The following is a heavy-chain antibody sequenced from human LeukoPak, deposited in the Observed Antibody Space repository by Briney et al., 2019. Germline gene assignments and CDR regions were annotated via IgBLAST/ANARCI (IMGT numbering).Heavy chain of an antibody. Sequence: PGGSLRLSCAASGFTFSNYWMSWVRQAPGKGLEWLANINQDGSEMYYVDSVKGRFTISRDNGKNSLYLQINSLRADDTAVYYCARDRDFWSGYYALDYWGQGTLVTVSS. CDR1: GFTFSNYW. CDR2: INQDGSEM. CDR3: ARDRDFWSGYYALDY. V-gene: IGHV3-7*01. J-gene: IGHJ4*02. D-gene: IGHD3-3*01.